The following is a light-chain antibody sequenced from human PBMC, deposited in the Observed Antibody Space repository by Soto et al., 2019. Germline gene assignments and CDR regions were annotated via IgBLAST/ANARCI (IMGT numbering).Light chain of an antibody. V-gene: IGKV1-5*01. CDR2: DAS. J-gene: IGKJ1*01. CDR1: QSISSW. Sequence: DIQMTQSPSTLSSSVGERVTITCRASQSISSWLAWYQQKPGKAPQLLIYDASSLESGVPSRFSGSGSGTEFPLTISSLQPDDFANYYCQQYNSYPWTFGQGTKVEIK. CDR3: QQYNSYPWT.